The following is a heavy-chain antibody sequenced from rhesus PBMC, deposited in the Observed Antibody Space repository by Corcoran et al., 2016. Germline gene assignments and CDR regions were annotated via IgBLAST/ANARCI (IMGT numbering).Heavy chain of an antibody. CDR3: ARVGSSWSEWDTVGTEWYFDL. CDR2: IYGSGGSN. Sequence: QVQLQESGPGLVKPSETLSLPCAVSGYSISSGYYWGWIRQPPGKGLGWIGSIYGSGGSNYLNPSLKSRVTLSVDTSKNQFSLKLSSVTAADTAVYYCARVGSSWSEWDTVGTEWYFDLWGPGTPITISS. D-gene: IGHD5-42*01. V-gene: IGHV4S14*01. CDR1: GYSISSGYY. J-gene: IGHJ2*01.